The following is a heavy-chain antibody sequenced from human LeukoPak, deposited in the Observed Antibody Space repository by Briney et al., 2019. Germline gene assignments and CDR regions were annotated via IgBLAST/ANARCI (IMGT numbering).Heavy chain of an antibody. CDR1: GFTFSSYS. D-gene: IGHD3-22*01. CDR3: ARDLSTDYDSSGYFDY. Sequence: GGSLRLSCAASGFTFSSYSMNWVRQAPGKGLEWVSYISSSSSTIYYADSVKGRFTISRDNAKNSLYLQMNSLRAEDTAVYYCARDLSTDYDSSGYFDYWGQGTLVTVSS. V-gene: IGHV3-48*04. J-gene: IGHJ4*02. CDR2: ISSSSSTI.